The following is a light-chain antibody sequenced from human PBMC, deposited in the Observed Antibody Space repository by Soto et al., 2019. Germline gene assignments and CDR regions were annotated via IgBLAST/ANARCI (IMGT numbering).Light chain of an antibody. CDR2: GNS. CDR3: QSYDSSLSGYV. Sequence: QSVLTKPPSVSGAPGQRVNISCTGSSSNIGAGYDVHWYQQLPGTAPKLLIYGNSNRPSGVPDRFSGAKSGTSASLAITGLQAEDEADYYCQSYDSSLSGYVFGTGTKLTVL. V-gene: IGLV1-40*01. J-gene: IGLJ1*01. CDR1: SSNIGAGYD.